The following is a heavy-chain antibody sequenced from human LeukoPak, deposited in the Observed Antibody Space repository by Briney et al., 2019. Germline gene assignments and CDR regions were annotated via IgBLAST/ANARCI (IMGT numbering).Heavy chain of an antibody. V-gene: IGHV3-30*03. J-gene: IGHJ3*02. Sequence: GGSLRLSCAASGFTFSSYGMHWVRQAPGKGLEWVAVISYDGSNKFYADSVKGRFTISRDNSKNTLYLQMNSLRAEDTAVYYCARQYDSSGHSAFDIWGQGTMVTVSS. D-gene: IGHD3-22*01. CDR3: ARQYDSSGHSAFDI. CDR2: ISYDGSNK. CDR1: GFTFSSYG.